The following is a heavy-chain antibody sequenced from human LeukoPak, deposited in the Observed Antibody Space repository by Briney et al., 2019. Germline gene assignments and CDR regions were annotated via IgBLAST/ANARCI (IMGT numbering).Heavy chain of an antibody. J-gene: IGHJ4*02. Sequence: SETLSLTCTVSGGSISSYYWSWIRQPPGKGLEWIGYIYYSGSTNYNPSLKSRVTISVDTSKNQFSLKLSSVTAADTAVYYCARQAGVAGLEYWGQGTLVTVSS. V-gene: IGHV4-59*01. CDR3: ARQAGVAGLEY. CDR1: GGSISSYY. D-gene: IGHD2-21*01. CDR2: IYYSGST.